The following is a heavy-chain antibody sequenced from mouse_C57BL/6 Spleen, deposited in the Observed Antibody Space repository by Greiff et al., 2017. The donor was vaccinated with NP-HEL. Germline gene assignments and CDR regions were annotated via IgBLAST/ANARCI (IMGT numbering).Heavy chain of an antibody. CDR1: GYTFTDYY. V-gene: IGHV1-26*01. CDR2: INPNNGGT. Sequence: EVQLQQSGPELVKPGASVKISCKASGYTFTDYYMNWVKQSHGKSLEWIGDINPNNGGTSYNQKFKGKATLTVDKSSSTAYMELRSLTSEDSAVYYCARFRRYFDYWGQGTTLTVSS. D-gene: IGHD3-2*02. CDR3: ARFRRYFDY. J-gene: IGHJ2*01.